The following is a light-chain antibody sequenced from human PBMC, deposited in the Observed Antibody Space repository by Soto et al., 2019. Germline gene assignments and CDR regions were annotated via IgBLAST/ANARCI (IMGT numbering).Light chain of an antibody. Sequence: DIQMTQSPSSLSASVGDRVTITCRASQDISNYLAWYQQKPGKVPKLLIYSASTLQSGVPSRFSGSGSGTVFTLAISSLQPEDVATYYCQKYNSPPLAVGQGTKVEMK. V-gene: IGKV1-27*01. CDR2: SAS. CDR3: QKYNSPPLA. CDR1: QDISNY. J-gene: IGKJ1*01.